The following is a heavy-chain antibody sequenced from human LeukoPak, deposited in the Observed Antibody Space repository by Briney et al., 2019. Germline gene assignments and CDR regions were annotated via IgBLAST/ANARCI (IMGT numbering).Heavy chain of an antibody. CDR2: IYTSGST. D-gene: IGHD2-2*01. V-gene: IGHV4-61*02. CDR1: GGSISSGSYY. CDR3: ARDRGCSSTSCYRDWGYYYYYMDV. J-gene: IGHJ6*03. Sequence: PSETLSLTCTVSGGSISSGSYYWSWIRQPAGKGLEWIGRIYTSGSTNYNPSLKSRVTISVDTSKNQFSLKLSSVTAADTAVYYCARDRGCSSTSCYRDWGYYYYYMDVWGKGTTVTVSS.